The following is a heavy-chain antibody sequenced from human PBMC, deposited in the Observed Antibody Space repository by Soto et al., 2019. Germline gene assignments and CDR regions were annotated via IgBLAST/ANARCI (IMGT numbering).Heavy chain of an antibody. CDR3: TRLGTYYDFWSGLDWFDP. J-gene: IGHJ5*02. V-gene: IGHV3-73*01. CDR2: IRSKANSYAT. Sequence: GGSLRLSCAASGFTFSGSAMHWVRQASGKGLEWVGRIRSKANSYATAYAASVKGRFTISRDDSKNTAYLQMNSLKTEDTAVYYCTRLGTYYDFWSGLDWFDPWGQGTLVTVS. CDR1: GFTFSGSA. D-gene: IGHD3-3*01.